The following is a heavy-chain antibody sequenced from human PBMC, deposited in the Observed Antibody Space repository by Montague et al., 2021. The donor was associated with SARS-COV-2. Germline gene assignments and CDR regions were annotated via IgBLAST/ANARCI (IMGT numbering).Heavy chain of an antibody. CDR2: IKQDGSEK. V-gene: IGHV3-7*01. CDR3: AKVKHVHYDFWSGYRGGYFDY. Sequence: SLRLSCAASGFTFSSYWMSWVRQAPGKGLEWVANIKQDGSEKYYVDSVXGRFTISRDNAKNSLYLQMNSLRAEDTAVYYCAKVKHVHYDFWSGYRGGYFDYWGQGTLVTVSS. J-gene: IGHJ4*02. D-gene: IGHD3-3*01. CDR1: GFTFSSYW.